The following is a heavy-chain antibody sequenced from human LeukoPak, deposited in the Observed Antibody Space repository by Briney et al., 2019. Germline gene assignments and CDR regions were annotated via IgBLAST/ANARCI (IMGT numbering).Heavy chain of an antibody. CDR1: GYTFTSYD. CDR3: ARGTRKYSSSWYVGYYYYMDV. J-gene: IGHJ6*03. CDR2: INPNSGGT. V-gene: IGHV1-2*02. D-gene: IGHD6-13*01. Sequence: GASVKVSCKASGYTFTSYDINWVRQAPGQGLEWMGWINPNSGGTNYAQKFQGRVTMTRDTSISTAYMELSRLRSDDTAVYYCARGTRKYSSSWYVGYYYYMDVWGKGTTVTISS.